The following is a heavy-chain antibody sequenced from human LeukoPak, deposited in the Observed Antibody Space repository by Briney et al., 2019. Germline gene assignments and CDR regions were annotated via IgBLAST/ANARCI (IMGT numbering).Heavy chain of an antibody. J-gene: IGHJ4*02. Sequence: PGGSLRLSCAASGFTFSSYSMNWVRQAPGKGLGWVSSISSSSSYIYYADSVKGRFTISRDNAKHSLYLQMNSLKAEDTAVYYCARDHYDDSSGYDYWGQGTLVTVSS. CDR1: GFTFSSYS. D-gene: IGHD3-22*01. CDR2: ISSSSSYI. CDR3: ARDHYDDSSGYDY. V-gene: IGHV3-21*01.